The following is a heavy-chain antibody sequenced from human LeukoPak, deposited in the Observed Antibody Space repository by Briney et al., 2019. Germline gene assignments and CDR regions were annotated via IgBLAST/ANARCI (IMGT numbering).Heavy chain of an antibody. CDR1: GFTFSSYS. CDR2: ISSSSSYI. D-gene: IGHD6-19*01. J-gene: IGHJ6*04. Sequence: GGSLRLSCAASGFTFSSYSMNWVRQAPGKGLEWVSSISSSSSYIYYADSVKGRFTISRDNAKNSLYLQMNSLRAEDTAVYYCARDRNVWCGWCMDVWGKGTTVTVSS. CDR3: ARDRNVWCGWCMDV. V-gene: IGHV3-21*01.